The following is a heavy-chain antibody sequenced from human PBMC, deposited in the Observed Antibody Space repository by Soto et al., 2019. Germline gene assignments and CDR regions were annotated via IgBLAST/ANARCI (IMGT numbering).Heavy chain of an antibody. CDR2: IYSGGST. Sequence: LRLSCAASGFTVSSNYMTWVRQAPGKGLEWVSVIYSGGSTYYADSVKGRFTISRDNSKNTLYLQMNSLRAEDTAVYYCARLNSGSYVDYWGQGTLVTVSS. D-gene: IGHD1-26*01. CDR1: GFTVSSNY. CDR3: ARLNSGSYVDY. J-gene: IGHJ4*02. V-gene: IGHV3-53*01.